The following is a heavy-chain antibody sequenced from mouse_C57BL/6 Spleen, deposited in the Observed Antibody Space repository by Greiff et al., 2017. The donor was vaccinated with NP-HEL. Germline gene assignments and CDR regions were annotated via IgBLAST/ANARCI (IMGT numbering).Heavy chain of an antibody. CDR3: ARGRDYYAMDY. CDR2: IYPGDGDT. V-gene: IGHV1-82*01. J-gene: IGHJ4*01. Sequence: QVQLKESGPELVKPGASVKISCKASGYAFSSSWMNWVKQRPGKGLEWIGRIYPGDGDTNYNGKFKGKATLTADKSSSTAYMQLSSLTSEDSAVYFCARGRDYYAMDYWGQGTSVTVSS. CDR1: GYAFSSSW.